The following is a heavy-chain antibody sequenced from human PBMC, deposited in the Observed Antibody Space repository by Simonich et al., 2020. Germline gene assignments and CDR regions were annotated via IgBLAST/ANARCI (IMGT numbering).Heavy chain of an antibody. J-gene: IGHJ3*02. CDR3: ARPLGIVWAFDI. CDR1: GGSFSGYY. V-gene: IGHV4-34*01. Sequence: QVQLQQWGAGLLKPSETLSLTCAVYGGSFSGYYWSWIPQPPGKGLEWIGEINNSGSTNYNPSLKSRVTISVDTSKNQFSLKLSSVTAADTAVYYCARPLGIVWAFDIWGQGTMVTVSS. CDR2: INNSGST. D-gene: IGHD3-16*01.